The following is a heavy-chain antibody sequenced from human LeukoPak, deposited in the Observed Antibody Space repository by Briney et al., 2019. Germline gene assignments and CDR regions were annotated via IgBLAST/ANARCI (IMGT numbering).Heavy chain of an antibody. CDR3: ARSGPQSLRFLEWLSDLYYYMDV. V-gene: IGHV1-18*01. Sequence: ASVTVSCKASGYTFTSYGISWVRQAPGQGLEWMGWISAYNGNTNYAQKLQGRVTMTTDTSTSTAYMELRSLRSDDTAVYYCARSGPQSLRFLEWLSDLYYYMDVWGKGTTVTVSS. D-gene: IGHD3-3*01. J-gene: IGHJ6*03. CDR1: GYTFTSYG. CDR2: ISAYNGNT.